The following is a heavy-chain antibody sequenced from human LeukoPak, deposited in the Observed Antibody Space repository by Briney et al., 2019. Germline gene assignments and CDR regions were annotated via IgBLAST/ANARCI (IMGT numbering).Heavy chain of an antibody. CDR3: ARDRRYHDSSGYYYLGY. J-gene: IGHJ4*02. V-gene: IGHV3-53*01. D-gene: IGHD3-22*01. CDR2: IYSGGST. CDR1: GFTVSSNY. Sequence: GGSLRLSCVASGFTVSSNYMIWVRQAPGKGLEWVSVIYSGGSTYYADSVKGRFTISRDNSKNTLYLQMNSLRAEDTAVYYCARDRRYHDSSGYYYLGYWGQGTLVTVSS.